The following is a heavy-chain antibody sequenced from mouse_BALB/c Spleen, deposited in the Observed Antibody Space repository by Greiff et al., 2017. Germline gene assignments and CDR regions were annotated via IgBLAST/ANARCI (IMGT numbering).Heavy chain of an antibody. CDR1: GYSFTSYW. V-gene: IGHV1S126*01. J-gene: IGHJ2*01. CDR2: IDPSDSET. CDR3: ARRIPYYFDY. Sequence: QVQLKESGPQLVRPGASVKISCKASGYSFTSYWMHWVKQRPGQGLEWIGMIDPSDSETRLNQKFKDKATLTVDKSSSTAYMQLSSPTSEDSAVYYCARRIPYYFDYWGQGTTLTVSS.